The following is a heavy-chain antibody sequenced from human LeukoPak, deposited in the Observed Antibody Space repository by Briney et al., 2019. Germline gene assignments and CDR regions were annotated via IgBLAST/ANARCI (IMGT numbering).Heavy chain of an antibody. Sequence: PGGSLRLSCAASGFTFDDYAMHWVRQAPGKGLEWVSGISWNSGSIGYADSVKGRFTISRDNAKNSLYLQMNSLRAEDTAVYYCAREGGYNVDYWGQGTLVTVSS. D-gene: IGHD5-24*01. CDR1: GFTFDDYA. CDR2: ISWNSGSI. J-gene: IGHJ4*02. V-gene: IGHV3-9*01. CDR3: AREGGYNVDY.